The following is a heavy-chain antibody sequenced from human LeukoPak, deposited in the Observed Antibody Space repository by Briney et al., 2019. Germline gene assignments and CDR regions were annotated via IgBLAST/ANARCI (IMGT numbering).Heavy chain of an antibody. Sequence: GGSLRLSCVASRFTFNDCAMAWVRQAPGEGLEWVSAIDSSGTITYYVDSVKGRFTISRDNSRNTLYLQVNSLRAEDTAIYYCVKIAVAGHLDYWGQGTLVTVSS. D-gene: IGHD6-19*01. CDR2: IDSSGTIT. CDR1: RFTFNDCA. V-gene: IGHV3-23*05. J-gene: IGHJ4*02. CDR3: VKIAVAGHLDY.